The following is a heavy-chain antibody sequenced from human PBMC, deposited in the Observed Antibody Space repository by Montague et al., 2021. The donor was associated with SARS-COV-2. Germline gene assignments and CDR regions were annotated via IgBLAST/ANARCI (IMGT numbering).Heavy chain of an antibody. CDR2: IYYSRST. D-gene: IGHD3-9*01. CDR3: ARESYEILRYGMDV. Sequence: SETLSLTCTVSGGSISSYYWSWIRQPPGKGLEWIGYIYYSRSTNYNPSLKSRITISLGTSKNQFSLKLSSVTAADTAVYYCARESYEILRYGMDVWGQGTTVTVSS. CDR1: GGSISSYY. J-gene: IGHJ6*02. V-gene: IGHV4-59*13.